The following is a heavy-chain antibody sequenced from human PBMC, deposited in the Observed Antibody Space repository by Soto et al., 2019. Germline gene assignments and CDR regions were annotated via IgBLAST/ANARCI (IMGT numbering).Heavy chain of an antibody. J-gene: IGHJ5*02. CDR1: GYTFTSYD. D-gene: IGHD7-27*01. V-gene: IGHV1-8*01. CDR2: MNPNSGNT. Sequence: QVQLVQSGAEVKKPGASVKVSCKASGYTFTSYDINWVRQATGQGLEWMGWMNPNSGNTGYAQKFQGRXXMXRXTSRSTAYMELSSLRSEDTAVYYCARVEGNWGWFDPWGQGTLVTVSS. CDR3: ARVEGNWGWFDP.